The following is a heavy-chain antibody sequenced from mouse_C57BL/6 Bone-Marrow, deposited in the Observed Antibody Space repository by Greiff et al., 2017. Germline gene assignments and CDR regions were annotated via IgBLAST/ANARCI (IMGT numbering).Heavy chain of an antibody. Sequence: EVQLQQSGPDLVKPGASVKISCKASGYSFTDYNMNWLKQSNGKNLEWIGVINPNYGTTSYNQKFKGKATLTVDQSSSTAYMQLNSLTSEDSAVYYCALDYGNNYYAMDYWGQGTSVTVSA. CDR2: INPNYGTT. J-gene: IGHJ4*01. CDR1: GYSFTDYN. CDR3: ALDYGNNYYAMDY. V-gene: IGHV1-39*01. D-gene: IGHD2-1*01.